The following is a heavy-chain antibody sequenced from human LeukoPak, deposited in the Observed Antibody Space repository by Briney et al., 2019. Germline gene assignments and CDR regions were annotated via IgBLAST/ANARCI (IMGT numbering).Heavy chain of an antibody. Sequence: PSETLSLTCTVSGGSFSSSSYYWGWIRQPPGKGLDWIGSFYYSGSSYYNPSLKSRVTVSVDTSKNQFSLKLGSVTAADTAVYFCARHVFQGVGAAHFDYWGQGTLVTVSS. CDR1: GGSFSSSSYY. CDR3: ARHVFQGVGAAHFDY. V-gene: IGHV4-39*01. J-gene: IGHJ4*02. CDR2: FYYSGSS. D-gene: IGHD1-26*01.